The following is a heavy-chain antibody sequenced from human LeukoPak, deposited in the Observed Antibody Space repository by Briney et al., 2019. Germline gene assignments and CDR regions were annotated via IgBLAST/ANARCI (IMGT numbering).Heavy chain of an antibody. J-gene: IGHJ5*02. CDR1: GFTFSSHG. CDR3: ARDRGNWFDP. V-gene: IGHV3-30*02. Sequence: HPGGSLRLSCAASGFTFSSHGMHWVRQAPGKGLEWVAFIRYDGSNKYYADSVKGRFTISRDNSKNTLYLQMNSLRAEDTAVYYCARDRGNWFDPWGQGTLVTVSS. CDR2: IRYDGSNK.